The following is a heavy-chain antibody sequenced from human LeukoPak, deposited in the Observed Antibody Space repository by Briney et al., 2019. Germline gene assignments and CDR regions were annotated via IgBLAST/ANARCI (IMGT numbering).Heavy chain of an antibody. CDR2: INPNNGGT. CDR3: ALWGCSSSFDY. J-gene: IGHJ4*02. CDR1: GYTLLHYY. V-gene: IGHV1-2*02. Sequence: AVKVSCKACGYTLLHYYLYWLRQAPGQERDGMGLINPNNGGTNYVQKGQGRVTMSRYTSISTAYMELSRLRSDDWAVDYCALWGCSSSFDYWGQGTLVTVSS. D-gene: IGHD6-6*01.